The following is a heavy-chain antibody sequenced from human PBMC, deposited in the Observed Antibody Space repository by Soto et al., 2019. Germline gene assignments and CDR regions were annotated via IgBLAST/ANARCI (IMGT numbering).Heavy chain of an antibody. V-gene: IGHV3-74*01. CDR2: INSDGSST. Sequence: QPGGSLRLSCAASGFTFSSYWMHWVRQAPGKGLVWVSRINSDGSSTSYADSVKGRFTISRDNAKNTLYLQMNSLRAEDTAVYYCASVGLRSKYYMDVWGKGTTVTVSS. CDR1: GFTFSSYW. J-gene: IGHJ6*03. D-gene: IGHD3-16*01. CDR3: ASVGLRSKYYMDV.